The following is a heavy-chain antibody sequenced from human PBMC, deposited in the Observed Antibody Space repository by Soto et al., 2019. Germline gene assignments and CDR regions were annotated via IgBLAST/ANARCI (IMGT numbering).Heavy chain of an antibody. CDR3: ARDLHYWSLLIDH. CDR2: LWSNGIKT. J-gene: IGHJ4*02. CDR1: GFSLSRYG. V-gene: IGHV3-33*01. Sequence: QVQMVESGGGVVQPGGSLRLSCTASGFSLSRYGLHWVRQAPGKGLQWVAGLWSNGIKTSYTDSVKGRFTISRDTSKNMLYLQMNTLGAEDTAVYYCARDLHYWSLLIDHWGQGTLVTVSS. D-gene: IGHD2-8*02.